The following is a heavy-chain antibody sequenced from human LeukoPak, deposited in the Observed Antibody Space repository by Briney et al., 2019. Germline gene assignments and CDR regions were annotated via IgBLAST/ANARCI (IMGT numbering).Heavy chain of an antibody. CDR2: ISNSGSII. D-gene: IGHD6-19*01. Sequence: GGSLRLSCAASGFTFSSYWMSWIRQAPGKGLEWVSYISNSGSIIHYADSLKGRFTISRDNAKNSVYLQMNSLRAEDTAVYYCAREHLGVAAADYWGQGTLVTVSS. V-gene: IGHV3-11*04. J-gene: IGHJ4*02. CDR1: GFTFSSYW. CDR3: AREHLGVAAADY.